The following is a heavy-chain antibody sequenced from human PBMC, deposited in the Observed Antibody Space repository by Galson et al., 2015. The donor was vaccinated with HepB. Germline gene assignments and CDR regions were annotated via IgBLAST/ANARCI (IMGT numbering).Heavy chain of an antibody. Sequence: SVKVSCKASGYTFTSYGINWVRQAPGQGLEWMGGIIPIFGTANYAQKFQGRVTITADESTSTAYMELSSLRSEDTAVYYCARTYQLLYYYYYMDVWGKGTTVTVSS. CDR2: IIPIFGTA. CDR1: GYTFTSYG. V-gene: IGHV1-69*13. D-gene: IGHD2-2*01. CDR3: ARTYQLLYYYYYMDV. J-gene: IGHJ6*03.